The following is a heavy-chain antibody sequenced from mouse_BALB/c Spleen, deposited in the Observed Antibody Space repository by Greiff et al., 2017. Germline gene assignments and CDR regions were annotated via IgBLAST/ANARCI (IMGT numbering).Heavy chain of an antibody. CDR3: ASSQRYYFDY. V-gene: IGHV5-9*03. CDR2: ISSGGGNT. D-gene: IGHD1-1*01. Sequence: EVKLVESGGGLVKPGGSLKLSCAASGFTFSSYTMSWVRQTPEKRLEWVATISSGGGNTYYPDSVKGRFTISRDNAKNNLYLQMSSLRSEDTALYYCASSQRYYFDYWGQGTTLTVSS. CDR1: GFTFSSYT. J-gene: IGHJ2*01.